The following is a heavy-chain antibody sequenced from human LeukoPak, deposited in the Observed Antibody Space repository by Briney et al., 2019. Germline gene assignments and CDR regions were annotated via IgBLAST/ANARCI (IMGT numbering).Heavy chain of an antibody. CDR1: GGSISSYY. CDR2: IYYSGST. V-gene: IGHV4-59*01. D-gene: IGHD5-12*01. CDR3: ARVPRNSGYDLIDY. J-gene: IGHJ4*02. Sequence: PSETLSLTCTVSGGSISSYYWSWIRQPPGKGLEWIGYIYYSGSTNYNPSLKSRVTISIDTSKNQFSLKLTSVTAADTAVYYCARVPRNSGYDLIDYWGQGTLVTVSS.